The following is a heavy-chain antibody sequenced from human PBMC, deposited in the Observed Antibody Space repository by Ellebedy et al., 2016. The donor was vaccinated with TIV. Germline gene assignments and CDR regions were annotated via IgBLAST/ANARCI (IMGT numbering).Heavy chain of an antibody. Sequence: GESLKISCAASGFTFSNYAMNWVRQAPGKGLEWVAVIWFDGSEKYYADSVKGRFTISRDNSKSTLDLQMNSLRAEDTAVYYCARDMHDTGGYDVFDLWGRGTMVTVSS. D-gene: IGHD2-8*02. CDR3: ARDMHDTGGYDVFDL. CDR2: IWFDGSEK. J-gene: IGHJ3*01. CDR1: GFTFSNYA. V-gene: IGHV3-33*01.